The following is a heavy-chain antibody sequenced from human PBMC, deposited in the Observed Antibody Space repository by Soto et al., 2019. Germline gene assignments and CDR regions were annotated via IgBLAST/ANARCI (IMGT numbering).Heavy chain of an antibody. D-gene: IGHD4-17*01. CDR3: ARGMGDYGDLYACDI. Sequence: SETLSLTCTASGGSISSYYWSWIRQPPGKGLEWIGYIYYSGGTNYNPSLKSRVPISVDTSKNQFSLKLSSGTAADTAVYDCARGMGDYGDLYACDIWRQETGVRVS. CDR2: IYYSGGT. J-gene: IGHJ3*02. CDR1: GGSISSYY. V-gene: IGHV4-59*01.